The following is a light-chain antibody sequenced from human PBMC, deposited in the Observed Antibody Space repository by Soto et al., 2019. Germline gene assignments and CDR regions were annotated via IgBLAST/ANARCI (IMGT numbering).Light chain of an antibody. CDR2: AAS. V-gene: IGKV1-39*01. J-gene: IGKJ1*01. CDR3: QQSYSTPPT. Sequence: DIQMTQSPSSLSASVGDRVTITCRASQSISNYLNWYQQKPGKAPKLLIYAASSLQSGVPLRFSGSGSGTDFTLTISSLQPEDFATYYCQQSYSTPPTFGQGTKVDI. CDR1: QSISNY.